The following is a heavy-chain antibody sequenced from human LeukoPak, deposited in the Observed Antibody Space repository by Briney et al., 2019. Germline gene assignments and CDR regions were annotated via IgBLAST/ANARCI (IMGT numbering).Heavy chain of an antibody. J-gene: IGHJ4*02. D-gene: IGHD2-15*01. Sequence: SETLSLTCAVYGGSFSGYYWSWIRQPPGKGLEWIGEINHSGGTNYNPSLKSRVTISVDTSKNQFSLKLSSVTAADTAVYYCARGRCSGGSCYSGRYFDYWGQGTLVTVSS. CDR3: ARGRCSGGSCYSGRYFDY. V-gene: IGHV4-34*01. CDR2: INHSGGT. CDR1: GGSFSGYY.